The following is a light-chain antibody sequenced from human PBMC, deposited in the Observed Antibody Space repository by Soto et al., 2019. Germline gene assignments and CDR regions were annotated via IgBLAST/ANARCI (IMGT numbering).Light chain of an antibody. V-gene: IGKV3-11*01. Sequence: PGERATLSCRASQTVSSNYLAWCQQRPGQAPRLLIYDVSNRATGIPARFSGSGSGTDFTLTISSLEPEDFAVYYCQQRSNWPRTFGQGTKVDNK. CDR2: DVS. J-gene: IGKJ1*01. CDR1: QTVSSNY. CDR3: QQRSNWPRT.